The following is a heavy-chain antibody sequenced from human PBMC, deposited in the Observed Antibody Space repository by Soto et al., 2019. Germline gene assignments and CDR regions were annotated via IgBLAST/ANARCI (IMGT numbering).Heavy chain of an antibody. CDR1: GGSFSGYY. CDR3: ARGRGYSGYDADWFDP. V-gene: IGHV4-34*01. CDR2: INHSGST. J-gene: IGHJ5*02. D-gene: IGHD5-12*01. Sequence: PSETLSLTCAVYGGSFSGYYWSWIRQPPGKGLEWIGEINHSGSTNYNPSLKSRVTISVDTSKNQFSLKLSSVTAADTAVYYCARGRGYSGYDADWFDPWGQGTLVTVSS.